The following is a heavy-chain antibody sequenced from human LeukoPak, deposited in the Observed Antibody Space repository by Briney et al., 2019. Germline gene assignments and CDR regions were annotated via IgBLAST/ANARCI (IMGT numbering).Heavy chain of an antibody. CDR1: GYTFTGYY. Sequence: ASVNVSCKASGYTFTGYYMHWVRQAPGQGLEWMGWINPNSGGTNCAQKFQGRVTMTRDTSISTAYMELSRLRSDDTAVYYCARIRGRGVMYWFDPWGQGTLVTVSS. CDR3: ARIRGRGVMYWFDP. CDR2: INPNSGGT. V-gene: IGHV1-2*02. D-gene: IGHD3-10*01. J-gene: IGHJ5*02.